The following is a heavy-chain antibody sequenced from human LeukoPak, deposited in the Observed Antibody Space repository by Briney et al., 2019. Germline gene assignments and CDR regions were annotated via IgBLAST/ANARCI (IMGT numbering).Heavy chain of an antibody. CDR1: GGSFSGYY. V-gene: IGHV4-34*01. CDR2: INHSGST. D-gene: IGHD3-3*01. CDR3: ARGLASGYPPIPFDY. J-gene: IGHJ4*02. Sequence: SETLSLTCAVCGGSFSGYYWSWIRQPPGKGLEWIGEINHSGSTNYNPSLKSRVTISVDTSKNQFSLNLTSVTAADTAIYYCARGLASGYPPIPFDYWGQGTLVTVSS.